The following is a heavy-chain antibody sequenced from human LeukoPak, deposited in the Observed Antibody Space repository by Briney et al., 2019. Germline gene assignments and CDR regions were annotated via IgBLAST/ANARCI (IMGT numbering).Heavy chain of an antibody. CDR2: INTSGST. CDR3: ARRDISSGWSFDY. V-gene: IGHV4-4*07. D-gene: IGHD6-19*01. Sequence: SETLSLTCTVSGGSISNYHWSWIRQPAGKGLEWIGQINTSGSTNYNPPLKSRVTTSIDTPENQLSLTIRSVTAADTAVYYCARRDISSGWSFDYWGQGTLVTVSS. J-gene: IGHJ4*02. CDR1: GGSISNYH.